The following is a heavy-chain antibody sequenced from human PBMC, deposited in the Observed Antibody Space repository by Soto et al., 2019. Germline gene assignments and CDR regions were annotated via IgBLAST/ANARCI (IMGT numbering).Heavy chain of an antibody. D-gene: IGHD2-2*01. CDR3: AREFEVPAAMRNVRLEDYYYYGMDV. CDR2: ISSSSSYI. V-gene: IGHV3-21*01. J-gene: IGHJ6*02. CDR1: GFTFSSYS. Sequence: PGGSLRLSCAASGFTFSSYSMNWVRQAPGKGLEWVSSISSSSSYIYYADSVKGRFTISRDNAKNSLYLQMNSLRAEDTAVYYCAREFEVPAAMRNVRLEDYYYYGMDVWGQGTTVTVAS.